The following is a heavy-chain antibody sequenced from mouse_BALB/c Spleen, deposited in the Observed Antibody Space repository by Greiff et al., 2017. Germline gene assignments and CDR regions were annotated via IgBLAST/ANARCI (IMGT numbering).Heavy chain of an antibody. CDR3: ARWDYGYAMDY. V-gene: IGHV1-87*01. D-gene: IGHD2-4*01. Sequence: SGAELARPGASVKLSCKASGYTFTSYWMQWVKQRPGQGLEWIGAIYPGDGDTRYTQKFKGKATLTADKSSSTAYMQLSSLASEDSAVYYCARWDYGYAMDYWGQGTSVTVSS. J-gene: IGHJ4*01. CDR1: GYTFTSYW. CDR2: IYPGDGDT.